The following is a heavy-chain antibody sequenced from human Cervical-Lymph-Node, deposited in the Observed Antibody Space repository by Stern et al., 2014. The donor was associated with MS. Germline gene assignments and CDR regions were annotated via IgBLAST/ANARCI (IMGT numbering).Heavy chain of an antibody. J-gene: IGHJ4*02. Sequence: VQLVESGGGVVQPGRSLRLSCAASGFSFSRYAMHWVRQAPGKGLEGGALIWYDGSNPYYADSVTARFTISRDNFKNTLYLQMNSLRAEDTAVYYCASAYSSSHYYFDYWGQGTLVTVSS. CDR1: GFSFSRYA. CDR3: ASAYSSSHYYFDY. V-gene: IGHV3-33*01. D-gene: IGHD6-13*01. CDR2: IWYDGSNP.